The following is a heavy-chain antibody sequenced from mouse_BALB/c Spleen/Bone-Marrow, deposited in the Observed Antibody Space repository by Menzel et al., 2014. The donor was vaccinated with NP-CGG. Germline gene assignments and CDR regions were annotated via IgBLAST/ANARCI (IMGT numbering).Heavy chain of an antibody. CDR1: DYTFTNYW. CDR2: INPSTGYT. V-gene: IGHV1-7*01. D-gene: IGHD2-10*01. J-gene: IGHJ3*01. Sequence: VQLQQSGAELAKPGASMKMSCKASDYTFTNYWMHWVKQRPGQGLEWIGYINPSTGYTEYNQKFKDKATLTADKSSSTAYMQLSRLTSEDSAVYYCASYRCAYWGQGTLVTVSA. CDR3: ASYRCAY.